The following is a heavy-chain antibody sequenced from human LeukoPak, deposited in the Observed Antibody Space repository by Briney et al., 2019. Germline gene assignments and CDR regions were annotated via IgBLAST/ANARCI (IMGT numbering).Heavy chain of an antibody. J-gene: IGHJ6*04. D-gene: IGHD2-2*01. CDR1: GFTFSSYE. Sequence: GGSLRLSCAASGFTFSSYEMNWVRQAPGKGLEWVSYISSSGSTICYADSVKGRFTISRDNAKNSLYLQMNSLRAEDTAVYYCARDLKAIVVVPAAARGVYYYYGMDVWGKGTTVTVSS. CDR2: ISSSGSTI. CDR3: ARDLKAIVVVPAAARGVYYYYGMDV. V-gene: IGHV3-48*03.